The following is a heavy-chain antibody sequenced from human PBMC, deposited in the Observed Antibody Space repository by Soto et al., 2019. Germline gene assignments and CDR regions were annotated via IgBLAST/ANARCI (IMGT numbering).Heavy chain of an antibody. CDR1: GGTFSSYA. J-gene: IGHJ6*02. Sequence: SVKVSCKASGGTFSSYAISWVRQAPGQGLEWMGGIIPIFGTANYAQKFQGRVTITADESTSTAYMELSSLRSEDTAVYYCARDPYDILTGYDYYYYGMDVWGQGTTVTVSS. V-gene: IGHV1-69*13. CDR3: ARDPYDILTGYDYYYYGMDV. D-gene: IGHD3-9*01. CDR2: IIPIFGTA.